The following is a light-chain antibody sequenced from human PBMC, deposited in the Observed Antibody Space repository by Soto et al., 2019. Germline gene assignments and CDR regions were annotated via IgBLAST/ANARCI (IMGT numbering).Light chain of an antibody. V-gene: IGKV3-20*01. Sequence: EIVLTQSPGTLSLSPGERATLSCRASQGVSSSYLAWYQQKPGQATRLLIYGVSNRATGIPDRFSGSGSGTDFTLTISRLEPEDFAVYYCQHYGSSPPWTFGQGTKVEIK. CDR1: QGVSSSY. J-gene: IGKJ1*01. CDR2: GVS. CDR3: QHYGSSPPWT.